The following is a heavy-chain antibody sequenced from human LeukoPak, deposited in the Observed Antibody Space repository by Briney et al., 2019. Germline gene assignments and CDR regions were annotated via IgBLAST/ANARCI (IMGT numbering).Heavy chain of an antibody. Sequence: GGSLRLSCAASGFTSSGYLMSWVRQAPGKGLEWVASIKQDGSPKKYVDPVRGRFIISGDNAKNSVYLQMNSLRAEDTAVYYCAKLARGDGFDLWGQGTKVTVSS. CDR2: IKQDGSPK. V-gene: IGHV3-7*01. CDR1: GFTSSGYL. J-gene: IGHJ3*01. CDR3: AKLARGDGFDL.